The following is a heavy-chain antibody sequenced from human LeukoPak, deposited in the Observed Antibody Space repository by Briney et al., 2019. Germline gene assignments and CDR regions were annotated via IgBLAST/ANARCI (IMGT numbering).Heavy chain of an antibody. Sequence: ASVKVSCKASGYTFTGYYMHWVRQAPGQGLEWMGWINPNSGGTNYAQKFQGRVTMTRDTSISTAYMELSRLRSDDTAVYYCARTHSSSAPDFDYWGQGTLVTVSS. CDR3: ARTHSSSAPDFDY. V-gene: IGHV1-2*02. J-gene: IGHJ4*02. CDR1: GYTFTGYY. D-gene: IGHD6-13*01. CDR2: INPNSGGT.